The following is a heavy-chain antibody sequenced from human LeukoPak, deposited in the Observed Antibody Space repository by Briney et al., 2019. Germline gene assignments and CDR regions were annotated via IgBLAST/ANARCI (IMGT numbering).Heavy chain of an antibody. D-gene: IGHD1-26*01. CDR1: GYSISSGYY. CDR3: SRGVVGAKYHYMDV. V-gene: IGHV4-38-2*02. CDR2: IYHGGST. Sequence: SETLSLTCTVSGYSISSGYYWGWIRPPPGKGLEWIGTIYHGGSTYYNPSLKSRVTISVDTSKNHFSLKLSSVTAADTAVYYCSRGVVGAKYHYMDVWGKGTTVTVSS. J-gene: IGHJ6*03.